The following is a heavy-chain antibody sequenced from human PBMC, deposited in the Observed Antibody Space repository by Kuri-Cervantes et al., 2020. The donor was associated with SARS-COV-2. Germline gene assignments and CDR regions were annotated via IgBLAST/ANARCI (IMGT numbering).Heavy chain of an antibody. V-gene: IGHV4-34*01. CDR3: ARAPRYIVVVPAGGNWLDP. D-gene: IGHD2-2*01. J-gene: IGHJ5*02. CDR2: INHSGST. CDR1: GGSFSGYY. Sequence: SETLSLTCAVYGGSFSGYYWSWIRQPPGKGLEWIGEINHSGSTNYNPSLKSRVTISVDTSKNQFSLKLSSVTAADTAVYYCARAPRYIVVVPAGGNWLDPWGQGTLVTVSS.